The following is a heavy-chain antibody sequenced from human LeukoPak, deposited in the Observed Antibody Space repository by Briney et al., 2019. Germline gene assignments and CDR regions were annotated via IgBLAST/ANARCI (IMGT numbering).Heavy chain of an antibody. D-gene: IGHD3-9*01. Sequence: GGSLRLPCAASGFTFSSYAMSWVRQAPGKGLEWVSAISGSGGSTYYADSVKGRFTISRDNSKNTLYLQMNSLRAEDTAVYYCAKMGFPFDHFDYWGQGTLVTVSS. J-gene: IGHJ4*02. CDR3: AKMGFPFDHFDY. CDR2: ISGSGGST. CDR1: GFTFSSYA. V-gene: IGHV3-23*01.